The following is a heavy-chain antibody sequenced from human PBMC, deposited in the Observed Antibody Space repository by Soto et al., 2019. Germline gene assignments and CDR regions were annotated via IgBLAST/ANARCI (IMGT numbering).Heavy chain of an antibody. Sequence: PSETLSLTCTVSGGSISSSSYYWGWIRQPPGKGLEWIGSMYYSGSTYYNPSLKSRVTISVDTSKNQFSLKLSSVTAADTAVYYCARLNYYGSGTYYHFDYWGQGTLVTVSS. CDR3: ARLNYYGSGTYYHFDY. V-gene: IGHV4-39*01. CDR2: MYYSGST. CDR1: GGSISSSSYY. J-gene: IGHJ4*02. D-gene: IGHD3-10*01.